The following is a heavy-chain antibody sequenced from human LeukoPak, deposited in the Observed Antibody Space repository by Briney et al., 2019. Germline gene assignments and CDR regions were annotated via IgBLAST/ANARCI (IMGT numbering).Heavy chain of an antibody. J-gene: IGHJ4*02. CDR1: GFTLRSYG. Sequence: GGSLRLSCAASGFTLRSYGMHWVRQAPGKGLEWVAVIWYDGSNQYYADSVKGRFTISRDNSKNTLYLQMNSLRAEDTAVYYCARGDIVGATTTPFDYWGQGTLVTVSS. D-gene: IGHD1-26*01. CDR2: IWYDGSNQ. V-gene: IGHV3-33*01. CDR3: ARGDIVGATTTPFDY.